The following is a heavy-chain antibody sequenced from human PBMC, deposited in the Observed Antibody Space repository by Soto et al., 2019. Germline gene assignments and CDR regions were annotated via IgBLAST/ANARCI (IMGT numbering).Heavy chain of an antibody. CDR2: IYYSGST. Sequence: SETLSLTCTVSGGSISSSSYYWGWIRQPPGKGLEWIGSIYYSGSTYYNPSLKSRVTISVDTSKNQFSLKLSSVTAADTAVYYGARHDSISLPLFDSWGQGTLVTV. CDR1: GGSISSSSYY. J-gene: IGHJ4*02. CDR3: ARHDSISLPLFDS. V-gene: IGHV4-39*01. D-gene: IGHD3-16*02.